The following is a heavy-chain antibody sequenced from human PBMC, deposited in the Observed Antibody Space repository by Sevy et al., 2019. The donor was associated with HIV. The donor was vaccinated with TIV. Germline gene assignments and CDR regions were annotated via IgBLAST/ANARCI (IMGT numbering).Heavy chain of an antibody. CDR2: ISYGGSNK. CDR3: ARVRARDCSGGSGSSPPGY. V-gene: IGHV3-30-3*01. CDR1: GFTFSSYA. D-gene: IGHD2-15*01. Sequence: GGSLRLSCAASGFTFSSYAMHWVRQAPGKGLEWVAVISYGGSNKYYADSVKGRFTISRDNSKNTLNLQMNSLRAEDTAGYYCARVRARDCSGGSGSSPPGYWGQGTLVTVSS. J-gene: IGHJ4*02.